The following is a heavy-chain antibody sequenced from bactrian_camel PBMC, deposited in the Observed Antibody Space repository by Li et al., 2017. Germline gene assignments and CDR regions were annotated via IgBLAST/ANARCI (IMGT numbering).Heavy chain of an antibody. CDR2: IAIDGDATRA. CDR1: GFSSSNLY. Sequence: QVQLVESGGGSVQPGGSLRLSCAGSGFSSSNLYMSWVRQAPGKGLEWVSSIAIDGDATRALYVDFVKGRFTISRDNAKSTKYLQMVSLKPEDTAVYYCVIEDERFDNSWFVFADWGQGTQVTVS. V-gene: IGHV3-2*01. CDR3: VIEDERFDNSWFVFAD. J-gene: IGHJ4*01. D-gene: IGHD6*01.